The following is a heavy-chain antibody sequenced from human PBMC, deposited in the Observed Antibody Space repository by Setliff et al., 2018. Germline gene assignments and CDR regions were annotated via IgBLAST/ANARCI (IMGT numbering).Heavy chain of an antibody. D-gene: IGHD4-17*01. J-gene: IGHJ4*02. CDR3: ASGLDYGDFEY. CDR1: GITFSTYS. V-gene: IGHV3-48*01. CDR2: ISSRSDII. Sequence: GGSLRLSCAASGITFSTYSMNWVRQAPGKGLEWVSYISSRSDIIYYADSVKGRFTISRDNAKNSLYLQVNSLRAEDTAVYYCASGLDYGDFEYWGQGTLVTVSS.